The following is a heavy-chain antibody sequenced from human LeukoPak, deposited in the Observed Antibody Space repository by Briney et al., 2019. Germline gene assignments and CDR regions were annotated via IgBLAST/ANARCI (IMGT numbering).Heavy chain of an antibody. CDR2: IYYSGST. J-gene: IGHJ4*02. D-gene: IGHD2-2*02. Sequence: PSETLSLTCTVSGGSISSYYWSWIRQPPGKGLEWIGYIYYSGSTNYNPSLKSRVTISVDRSKNQFSLKLSSVTAADTAVYYCARAGGRYCSSTSCYTTFDYWGQGTLVTVSS. CDR1: GGSISSYY. V-gene: IGHV4-59*12. CDR3: ARAGGRYCSSTSCYTTFDY.